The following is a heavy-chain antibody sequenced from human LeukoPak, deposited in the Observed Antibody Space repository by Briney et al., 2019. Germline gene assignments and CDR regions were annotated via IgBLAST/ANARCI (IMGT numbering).Heavy chain of an antibody. Sequence: GGSLRLSCAASGFTFSSYAMIWGRQAPGKGLEWVSAISGTGGSTYYADSVKGRFTISRDNSKNTLYLQMNSLRAEDTAVYHCAKQSSARPNYFDCWGQGTLVTVSS. CDR3: AKQSSARPNYFDC. J-gene: IGHJ4*02. CDR2: ISGTGGST. CDR1: GFTFSSYA. V-gene: IGHV3-23*01. D-gene: IGHD6-6*01.